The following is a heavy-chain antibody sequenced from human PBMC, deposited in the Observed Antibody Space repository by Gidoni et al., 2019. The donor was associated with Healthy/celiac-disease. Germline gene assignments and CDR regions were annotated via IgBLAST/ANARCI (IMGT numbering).Heavy chain of an antibody. CDR3: ARITYSSSFGY. CDR1: GLTFSSYW. V-gene: IGHV3-7*01. D-gene: IGHD6-6*01. Sequence: EVQLVESGGGLVQPGGSLRLSCAASGLTFSSYWMRWVRQAPGKGREWVANIKQDGSDKVYVDPVKVRFTISRDNANNSLYLQMNSLRAEDTAVYYCARITYSSSFGYWGQGTLVTVSS. J-gene: IGHJ4*02. CDR2: IKQDGSDK.